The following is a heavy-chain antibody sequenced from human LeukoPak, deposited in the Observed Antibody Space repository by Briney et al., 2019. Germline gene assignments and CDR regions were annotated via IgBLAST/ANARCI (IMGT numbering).Heavy chain of an antibody. Sequence: GESLKISCKGSGYSFTSYRIGWVRQMPGKGLEWMGIIYPGDSDTRYSPSFQGQVTISADKSISTAYLQWSSLKASDTAMYYCARGDYYYYYYMDVWGKGTTVTVSS. J-gene: IGHJ6*03. D-gene: IGHD2-21*02. CDR1: GYSFTSYR. CDR2: IYPGDSDT. V-gene: IGHV5-51*01. CDR3: ARGDYYYYYYMDV.